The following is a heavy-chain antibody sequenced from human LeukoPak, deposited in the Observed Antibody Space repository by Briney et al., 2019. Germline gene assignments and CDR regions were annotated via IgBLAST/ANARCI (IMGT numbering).Heavy chain of an antibody. V-gene: IGHV4-59*01. J-gene: IGHJ4*02. CDR1: GGSISSYY. D-gene: IGHD6-6*01. CDR2: IYYSGST. Sequence: PSVTPSLTCTVSGGSISSYYWSWIRQPPGKGLEWIGYIYYSGSTNYNPSLKSRVTISVDTSKNQFSLKLSSVTAADTAVYYCARGSPYSSSFCFDYWGQGTLVTVSS. CDR3: ARGSPYSSSFCFDY.